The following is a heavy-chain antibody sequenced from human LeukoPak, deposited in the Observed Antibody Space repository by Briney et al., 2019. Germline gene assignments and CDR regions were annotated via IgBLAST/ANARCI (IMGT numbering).Heavy chain of an antibody. D-gene: IGHD6-13*01. CDR2: ISSSGNAI. CDR3: ARFIAAPYYFDY. J-gene: IGHJ4*02. Sequence: PGGSLRLSCAASGFPFSSYEMNWVRQAPGKGLEWVSYISSSGNAIYYADSVKGRFTISRDNAKNSLYLQMNSLRAEDTAVYYCARFIAAPYYFDYWGRGTLVTVSS. CDR1: GFPFSSYE. V-gene: IGHV3-48*03.